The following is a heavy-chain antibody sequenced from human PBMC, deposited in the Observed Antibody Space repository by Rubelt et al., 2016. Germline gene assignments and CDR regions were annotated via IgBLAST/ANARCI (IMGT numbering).Heavy chain of an antibody. CDR1: G. CDR2: ISAYNGNT. D-gene: IGHD6-13*01. J-gene: IGHJ4*02. Sequence: GISWMRQAPGQGLEWMGWISAYNGNTNYAQKLQGRITMTTDTSTSTAYMDLRSLRSDDTAVYYCARDPLPYSSSWYGSDYWGQGTLVTVSS. V-gene: IGHV1-18*01. CDR3: ARDPLPYSSSWYGSDY.